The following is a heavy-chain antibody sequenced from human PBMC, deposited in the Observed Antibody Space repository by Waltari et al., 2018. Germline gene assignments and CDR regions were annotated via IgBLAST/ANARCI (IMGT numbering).Heavy chain of an antibody. D-gene: IGHD6-19*01. V-gene: IGHV4-59*01. CDR2: IYYSGST. J-gene: IGHJ4*02. CDR3: ARDSVAGPFDY. Sequence: QVQLQESGPGLVKPSETLSLTCTVSGGSISSYYWSWIRQPPGKGLEWIGYIYYSGSTNYNPSLKSRVTISVDTSKNQFSLKLSSVTAADTAVYYGARDSVAGPFDYWGQGTLVTVSS. CDR1: GGSISSYY.